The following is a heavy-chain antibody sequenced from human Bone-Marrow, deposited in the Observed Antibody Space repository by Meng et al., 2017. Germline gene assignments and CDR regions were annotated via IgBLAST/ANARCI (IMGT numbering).Heavy chain of an antibody. V-gene: IGHV4-39*07. CDR3: ARDPKRIIAAAGSGFDY. CDR2: IYYSGST. Sequence: SETLSLTCTVSGGSISSSSYYWGWIRQPPGKGLEWIGSIYYSGSTYYNPSLKSRVTISVDTSKNQFSLKLGSVTAADTAVYYCARDPKRIIAAAGSGFDYWGQGTLVTVSS. CDR1: GGSISSSSYY. D-gene: IGHD6-13*01. J-gene: IGHJ4*02.